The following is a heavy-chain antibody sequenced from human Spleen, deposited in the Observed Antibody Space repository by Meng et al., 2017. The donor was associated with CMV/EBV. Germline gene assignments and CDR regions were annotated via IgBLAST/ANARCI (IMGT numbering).Heavy chain of an antibody. Sequence: QRQLVQSGGGLVKPGGSLRLSCAASRFTFSDSYMSWIRQAPGKGLEWISYISSSSSTIHYADSVRGRFTISRDNAKKSLNLQMDSLRAEDTAVYYCARWRGYFDYWGQGTLVTVSS. CDR3: ARWRGYFDY. J-gene: IGHJ4*02. CDR2: ISSSSSTI. CDR1: RFTFSDSY. V-gene: IGHV3-11*01.